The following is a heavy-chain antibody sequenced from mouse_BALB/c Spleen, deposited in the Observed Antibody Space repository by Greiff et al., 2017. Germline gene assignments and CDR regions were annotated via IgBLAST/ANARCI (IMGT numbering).Heavy chain of an antibody. D-gene: IGHD2-4*01. CDR2: IDPANGNT. Sequence: EVQLLQSGAELVKPGASVKLSCTASGFNIKDTSMHWVKQRPEQGLEWIGRIDPANGNTKYDPKFQGKATITADTTSNTAYLQLSSLTSEDTAVYYCARGRITTAWFAYWGQGTLVTVSA. CDR3: ARGRITTAWFAY. J-gene: IGHJ3*01. CDR1: GFNIKDTS. V-gene: IGHV14-3*02.